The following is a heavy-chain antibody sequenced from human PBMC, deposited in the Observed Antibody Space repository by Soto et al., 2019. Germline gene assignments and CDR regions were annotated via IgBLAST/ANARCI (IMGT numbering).Heavy chain of an antibody. CDR3: ANYRIEGAGTLNVRWFDP. V-gene: IGHV3-23*01. CDR1: GFTFSSYA. Sequence: GSLRLSCAASGFTFSSYAMSWVRQAPGKGLEWVSAISGSGGSTYYADSVKGRFTISRDNSKNTLYLQMNSLRAEDTAVYYCANYRIEGAGTLNVRWFDPLGKGTLGT. CDR2: ISGSGGST. J-gene: IGHJ5*02. D-gene: IGHD6-19*01.